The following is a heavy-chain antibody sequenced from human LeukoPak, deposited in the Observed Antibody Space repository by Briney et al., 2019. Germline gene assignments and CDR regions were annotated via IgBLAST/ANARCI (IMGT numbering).Heavy chain of an antibody. J-gene: IGHJ5*02. CDR2: ISSSSSYI. V-gene: IGHV3-21*01. Sequence: GGSLRHSFAASGFTFSSYSMNWVRQAPGKGLEWVSSISSSSSYIYYADSVKGRFTISRDNAKNSLYLQMNSLRAEDTAVYYCAREVGYDILTSDYSGWFEPWGQGTLVTVSS. D-gene: IGHD3-9*01. CDR3: AREVGYDILTSDYSGWFEP. CDR1: GFTFSSYS.